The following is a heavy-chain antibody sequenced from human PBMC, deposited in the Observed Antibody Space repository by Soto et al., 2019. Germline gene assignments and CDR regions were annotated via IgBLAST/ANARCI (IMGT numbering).Heavy chain of an antibody. D-gene: IGHD2-2*01. Sequence: ASVKVSCKASGYIFSGHVIHWMRQAPGQGLERMGWINPKSGDTGYAQKFQGRVTMTRDTSLDIVHMDLSGLTSDDAAVYYCAIDTRGTRGFDEMDFWGQGTTVTVSS. V-gene: IGHV1-2*02. J-gene: IGHJ6*02. CDR3: AIDTRGTRGFDEMDF. CDR1: GYIFSGHV. CDR2: INPKSGDT.